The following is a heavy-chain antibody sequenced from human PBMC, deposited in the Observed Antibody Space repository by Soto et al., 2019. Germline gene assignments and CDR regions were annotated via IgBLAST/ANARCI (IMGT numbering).Heavy chain of an antibody. Sequence: GSLLLSFVASVIIFNNYEMNWVRQAPGKGLEWVSYISNSGDSIFYADSVKGRFTISRDNAKNSLFLQMKSLRAEDTAVYYCATISTGWFVNYYYDLDVWGRGTTVTVSS. V-gene: IGHV3-48*03. CDR1: VIIFNNYE. CDR2: ISNSGDSI. J-gene: IGHJ6*02. D-gene: IGHD6-19*01. CDR3: ATISTGWFVNYYYDLDV.